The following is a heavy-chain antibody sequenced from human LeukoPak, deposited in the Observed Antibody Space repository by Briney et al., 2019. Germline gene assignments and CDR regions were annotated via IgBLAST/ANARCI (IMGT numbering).Heavy chain of an antibody. CDR2: IYTSGST. Sequence: KPSETLSLTCTVSGGSISSYYWSWIRQPAGKGLEWIGRIYTSGSTNYNPSLKSRVTMSVDTTKNQFSLKLSSVTAADTAVYYCARAGSIWSGYYRFDPWGQGTLVTVSS. D-gene: IGHD3-3*01. V-gene: IGHV4-4*07. CDR1: GGSISSYY. J-gene: IGHJ5*02. CDR3: ARAGSIWSGYYRFDP.